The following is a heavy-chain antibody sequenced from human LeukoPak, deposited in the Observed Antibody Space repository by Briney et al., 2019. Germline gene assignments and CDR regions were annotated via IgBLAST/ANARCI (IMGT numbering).Heavy chain of an antibody. Sequence: PGGSLRLSCAASGFTFSSYAMSWVRQAPGKGLEWVSGISGSGASTYYPDSMKGRFTISRDNSKNTLYLQMNSLRAEDTAVYYCAKETDFFCGLDVWGQGTTVTVSS. CDR1: GFTFSSYA. CDR3: AKETDFFCGLDV. V-gene: IGHV3-23*01. J-gene: IGHJ6*02. CDR2: ISGSGAST.